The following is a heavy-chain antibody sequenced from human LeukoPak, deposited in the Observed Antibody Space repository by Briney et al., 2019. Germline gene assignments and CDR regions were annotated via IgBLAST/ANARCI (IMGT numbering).Heavy chain of an antibody. CDR2: IRSDGSNK. CDR3: ARNGSPLLGGWFGDLEREYYFDY. Sequence: GGSLRLSCAGSGFSFSSYGMHWVRQAPGKGLEWMAFIRSDGSNKYYADSVKGRFTISRDNSKNTLYLQMNSLRAEDTAVYYCARNGSPLLGGWFGDLEREYYFDYWGQGTLVTVSS. V-gene: IGHV3-30*02. CDR1: GFSFSSYG. J-gene: IGHJ4*02. D-gene: IGHD3-10*01.